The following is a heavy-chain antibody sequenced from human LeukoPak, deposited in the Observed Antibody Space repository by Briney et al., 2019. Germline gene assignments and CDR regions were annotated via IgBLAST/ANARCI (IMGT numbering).Heavy chain of an antibody. CDR3: ARHWCSSTTCYSLFDY. CDR2: ISYRGNT. Sequence: PGGSLRLSCTASEFTFSSYSMNWIRQPPGKGLEWIGSISYRGNTYYNPSLKSRVTISVDTSKNQFSLKLSSVTAADTAVYYCARHWCSSTTCYSLFDYWGQGTLVTVSS. CDR1: EFTFSSYS. V-gene: IGHV4-59*05. D-gene: IGHD2-2*01. J-gene: IGHJ4*02.